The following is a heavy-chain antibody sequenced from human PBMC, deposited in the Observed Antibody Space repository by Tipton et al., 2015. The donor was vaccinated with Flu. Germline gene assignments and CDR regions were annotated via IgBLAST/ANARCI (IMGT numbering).Heavy chain of an antibody. J-gene: IGHJ4*02. V-gene: IGHV3-7*01. CDR2: IKHDGSEK. CDR3: SISLNS. CDR1: GFTFSSFW. Sequence: SLRLSCAASGFTFSSFWMTWVRQASGKGLEWVANIKHDGSEKYYVDSVKGRFTISRDNAKNSLYLQLNSLRAEDTAVYYCSISLNSWGQGTLVTVSS.